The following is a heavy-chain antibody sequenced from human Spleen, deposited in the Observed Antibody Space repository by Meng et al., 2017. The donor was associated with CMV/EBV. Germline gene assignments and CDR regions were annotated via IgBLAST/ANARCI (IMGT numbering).Heavy chain of an antibody. D-gene: IGHD6-6*01. CDR2: ISGSGTTM. CDR3: VRGDDSTSSDYYYYIMDL. V-gene: IGHV3-48*04. Sequence: GESLKISCAASGFTFSGFGMNWVRQAPGKGLEWISYISGSGTTMFYADSVTGRFTISRDNAKNSLYLQMNSLRAEDTAAYYCVRGDDSTSSDYYYYIMDLWGQGTTVTVSS. CDR1: GFTFSGFG. J-gene: IGHJ6*02.